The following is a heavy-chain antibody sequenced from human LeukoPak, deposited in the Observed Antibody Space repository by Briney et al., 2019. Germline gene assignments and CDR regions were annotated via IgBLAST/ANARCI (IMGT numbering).Heavy chain of an antibody. CDR2: IKQDGSEK. J-gene: IGHJ4*02. V-gene: IGHV3-7*01. CDR1: GFTFSNYW. Sequence: GGSLRLSCAASGFTFSNYWLTWVRQAPGQGLEWVANIKQDGSEKHYVDSVKDRFTISRDNAENSLYLQMNSLRAEDTAVYYCARDRQIAYWGQGTLVTVSS. CDR3: ARDRQIAY.